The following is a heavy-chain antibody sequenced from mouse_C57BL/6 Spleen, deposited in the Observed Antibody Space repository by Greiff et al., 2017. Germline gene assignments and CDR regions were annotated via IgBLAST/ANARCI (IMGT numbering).Heavy chain of an antibody. CDR1: GFTFSSYG. CDR2: ISSGGSYT. CDR3: ARHDYSNIDY. D-gene: IGHD2-5*01. Sequence: VQLKESGGDLVKPGGSLKLSCAASGFTFSSYGMSWVRQTPDKRLEWVATISSGGSYTYYPDSVKGRFTISRDNAKNTLYLQMSSLKSEDTAMYYCARHDYSNIDYWGQGTTLTVSS. J-gene: IGHJ2*01. V-gene: IGHV5-6*01.